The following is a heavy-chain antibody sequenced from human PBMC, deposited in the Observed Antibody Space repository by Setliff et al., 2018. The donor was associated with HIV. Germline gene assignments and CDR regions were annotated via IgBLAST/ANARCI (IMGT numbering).Heavy chain of an antibody. CDR2: GYHTGST. CDR1: GFPFTSGYY. D-gene: IGHD5-12*01. V-gene: IGHV4-38-2*01. CDR3: ARYGNGYNSGDALVY. J-gene: IGHJ4*02. Sequence: LSLTCAVSGFPFTSGYYWGWIRQPPGKGLEWIGSGYHTGSTAYNPSLKSRVTISLDTSKNQFSLQQNSMTAADTAVYYCARYGNGYNSGDALVYWGQGTLVTVSS.